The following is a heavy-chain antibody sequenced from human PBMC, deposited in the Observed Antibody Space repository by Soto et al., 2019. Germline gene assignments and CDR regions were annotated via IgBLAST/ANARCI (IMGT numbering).Heavy chain of an antibody. CDR3: ARLGVCGGDCYSGAFDI. V-gene: IGHV4-39*01. CDR2: IYYSGST. Sequence: SETLSLTCTVSGGSISSSIYYWGWIRHPPGKGLEWIGSIYYSGSTYYNPSLKSRVTISVDTSKNQFSLKLSSVTAADTAVYYCARLGVCGGDCYSGAFDIWGQGTMVTVSS. J-gene: IGHJ3*02. D-gene: IGHD2-21*02. CDR1: GGSISSSIYY.